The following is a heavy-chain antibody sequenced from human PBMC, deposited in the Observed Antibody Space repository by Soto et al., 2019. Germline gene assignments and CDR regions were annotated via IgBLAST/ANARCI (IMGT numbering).Heavy chain of an antibody. D-gene: IGHD6-13*01. CDR2: ISSNGGST. V-gene: IGHV3-64*01. J-gene: IGHJ4*02. Sequence: EVPLVESGGGLVQPGGSLRLSCAASGFTFSSYAMHWVRQAPGKGLEYVSAISSNGGSTYYANSVKGRFTISRDNSKNTLYLQMGSLRAEDMAVYYCARSDSSSWPYFDYWGQGTLVTVSS. CDR1: GFTFSSYA. CDR3: ARSDSSSWPYFDY.